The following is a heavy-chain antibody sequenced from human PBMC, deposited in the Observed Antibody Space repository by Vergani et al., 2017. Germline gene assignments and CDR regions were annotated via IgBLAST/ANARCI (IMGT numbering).Heavy chain of an antibody. D-gene: IGHD2-15*01. CDR2: IIPIFGTA. CDR1: GGTFSSYA. J-gene: IGHJ6*03. CDR3: AKDXEAYSNHGASYYYYYMDV. V-gene: IGHV1-69*01. Sequence: QVQLVQSGAEVKKPGSSVKVSCKASGGTFSSYAISWVRQAPGQGLEWMGGIIPIFGTANYAQKFQGRVTITAEESTSTAYMELSSLRSEDTAVYYCAKDXEAYSNHGASYYYYYMDVWGKGTTVTVSS.